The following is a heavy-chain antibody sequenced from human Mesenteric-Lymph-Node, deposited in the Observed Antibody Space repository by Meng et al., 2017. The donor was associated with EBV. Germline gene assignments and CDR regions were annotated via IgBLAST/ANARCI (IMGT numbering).Heavy chain of an antibody. J-gene: IGHJ5*02. CDR2: IFYRGST. D-gene: IGHD3-10*01. CDR1: CDAVSSTDYY. V-gene: IGHV4-61*08. CDR3: AGDLAVGAIAGNWFDP. Sequence: QRPHSCTVHVKPSDTLALICTVSCDAVSSTDYYLNWILQPPGKGLEWIGYIFYRGSTNYIPSLRSRVTISVDTSTNQFSLNLKSVTAADTAVYFCAGDLAVGAIAGNWFDPWSQGTLVTVSS.